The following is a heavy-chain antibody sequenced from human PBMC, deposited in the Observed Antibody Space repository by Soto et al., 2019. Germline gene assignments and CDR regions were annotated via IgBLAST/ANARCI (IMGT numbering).Heavy chain of an antibody. V-gene: IGHV3-23*01. CDR1: GFTCSSYA. J-gene: IGHJ4*02. Sequence: GGSLRLSCAASGFTCSSYAMSWVRQAPGKGLEWVSGIYDNSSGTYYADSVKGRFTISRDNSRNTLYLQMNSLRAEDTALYYCAKRHTTMKAFDYWGPGTLVTVSS. D-gene: IGHD4-17*01. CDR3: AKRHTTMKAFDY. CDR2: IYDNSSGT.